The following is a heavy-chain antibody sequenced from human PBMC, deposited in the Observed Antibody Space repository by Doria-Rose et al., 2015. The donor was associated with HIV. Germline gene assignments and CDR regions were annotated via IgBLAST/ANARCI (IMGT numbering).Heavy chain of an antibody. CDR3: ARIKSSRWYHKYYFDF. CDR1: GVSLSSPGMD. V-gene: IGHV2-26*01. D-gene: IGHD6-13*01. Sequence: QVTLKESGPVLVKPTETLTLTCTASGVSLSSPGMDVSWIRQPPGKALEWLANIFSDDERSYKASLKSRLTISRCTSKSQVVLTMTDMDPVDTATYYCARIKSSRWYHKYYFDFWGQGTLVIVSA. CDR2: IFSDDER. J-gene: IGHJ4*02.